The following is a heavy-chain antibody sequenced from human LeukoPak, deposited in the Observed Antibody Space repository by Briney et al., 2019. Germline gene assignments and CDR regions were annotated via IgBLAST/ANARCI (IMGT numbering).Heavy chain of an antibody. V-gene: IGHV1-18*01. Sequence: ASVKVSCKASGYTFTSYGISWVRQAPGQGLEWMGWISAYNGNTDYAQKVQGRVTMTTDTSTSTAYMELRSLRSDDTAVYYCARSRGHDSSGYRPLWGQGTLVTVSS. CDR3: ARSRGHDSSGYRPL. CDR1: GYTFTSYG. D-gene: IGHD3-22*01. CDR2: ISAYNGNT. J-gene: IGHJ4*02.